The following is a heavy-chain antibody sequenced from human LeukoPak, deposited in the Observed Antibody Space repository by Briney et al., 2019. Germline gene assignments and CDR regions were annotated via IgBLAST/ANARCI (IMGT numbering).Heavy chain of an antibody. CDR2: IKSDGVGT. Sequence: GGSLRLSCAASGFAFSNFPMHWVRQVPGKGLEYVSAIKSDGVGTYYANSVRDRFTISRDNSKNTLYLQMGILRAEDMCVYFCARVGSWDAYDVWGQGTMVTVSS. J-gene: IGHJ3*01. CDR1: GFAFSNFP. V-gene: IGHV3-64*01. D-gene: IGHD1-26*01. CDR3: ARVGSWDAYDV.